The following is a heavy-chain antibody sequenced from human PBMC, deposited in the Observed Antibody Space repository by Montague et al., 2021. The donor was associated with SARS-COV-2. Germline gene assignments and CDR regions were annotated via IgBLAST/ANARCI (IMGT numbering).Heavy chain of an antibody. CDR3: ARVHFVSSGWYPDAFDI. CDR1: GGSINSGGYY. Sequence: TLSLTCTVAGGSINSGGYYWSWIRQHPGKGLEWIGYIYYSESTXYNPSLKSRLTISVDTSKNQFSLKLSSVTAADTAVYYCARVHFVSSGWYPDAFDIWGQGTMVTVSS. D-gene: IGHD6-19*01. V-gene: IGHV4-31*03. J-gene: IGHJ3*02. CDR2: IYYSEST.